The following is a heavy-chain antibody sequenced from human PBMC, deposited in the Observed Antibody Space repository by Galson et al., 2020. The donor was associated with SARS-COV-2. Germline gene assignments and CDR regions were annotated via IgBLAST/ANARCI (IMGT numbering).Heavy chain of an antibody. Sequence: GGSLRLSCAASGFTFSSYAMHWVRQAPGKGLEWVAVISYDGSNKYYADSVKGRFTISRDNSKNTLYLQMNSLRAEDTAVYYCARVIGGYYPFDYWGQGTLVTVSS. CDR2: ISYDGSNK. J-gene: IGHJ4*02. V-gene: IGHV3-30*01. D-gene: IGHD3-22*01. CDR1: GFTFSSYA. CDR3: ARVIGGYYPFDY.